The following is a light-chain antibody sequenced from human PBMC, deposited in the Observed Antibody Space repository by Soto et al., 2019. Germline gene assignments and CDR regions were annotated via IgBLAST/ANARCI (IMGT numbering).Light chain of an antibody. CDR3: QQYNNWWT. V-gene: IGKV3-15*01. CDR2: GAS. Sequence: EIVMTQSPVTLSLSPGERATLSCRAGESVSSNLAWYQQKPGQAPRLLIYGASTRATGVPARFTGSGSGPEFTLTISSLQFDDSAVYYCQQYNNWWTFGQGTKVEIK. CDR1: ESVSSN. J-gene: IGKJ1*01.